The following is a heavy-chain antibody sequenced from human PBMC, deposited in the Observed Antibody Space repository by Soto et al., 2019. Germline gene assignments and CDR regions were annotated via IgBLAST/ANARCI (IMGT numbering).Heavy chain of an antibody. CDR2: INAGNGNT. Sequence: ASVKVSCKASGYTFTSYAMHWVRQAPGQRLEWMGWINAGNGNTKYSQKFQGRDTITRDTSASTAYMELSSLRSEDTAVYYCARGSGYYYWDDYWGQGTLVTVSS. J-gene: IGHJ4*02. V-gene: IGHV1-3*01. CDR1: GYTFTSYA. D-gene: IGHD3-22*01. CDR3: ARGSGYYYWDDY.